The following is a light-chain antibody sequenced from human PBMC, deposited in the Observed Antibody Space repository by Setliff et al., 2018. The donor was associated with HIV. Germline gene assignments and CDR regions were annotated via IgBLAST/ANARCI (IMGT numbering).Light chain of an antibody. CDR1: NIGSKS. J-gene: IGLJ2*01. CDR3: QVWDCSSDLPV. CDR2: YDS. V-gene: IGLV3-21*04. Sequence: SYELTQPPSVSVAPGKTARITCGGNNIGSKSVHWYQHKPGQAPVLVIYYDSDRPSGIPERLSGSNSGNTATLTISRVEAGDEADYYCQVWDCSSDLPVFGGGTQLTVL.